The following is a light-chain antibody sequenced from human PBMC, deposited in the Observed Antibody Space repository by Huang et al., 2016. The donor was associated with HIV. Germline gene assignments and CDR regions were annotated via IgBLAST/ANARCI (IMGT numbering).Light chain of an antibody. CDR2: KAS. V-gene: IGKV1-5*03. Sequence: DIHMTQSPSTLSASVGDSVTITCRASQNINTWLAWYQQKPGKAPKLLIYKASSLEGGVPSRFSVSGSGTEFTLTISSLQPDDFATYYCQQYNSYSPWTFGQGTKVEIK. CDR1: QNINTW. CDR3: QQYNSYSPWT. J-gene: IGKJ1*01.